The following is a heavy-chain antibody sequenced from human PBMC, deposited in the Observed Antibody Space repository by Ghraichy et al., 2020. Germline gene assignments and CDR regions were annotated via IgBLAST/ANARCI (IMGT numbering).Heavy chain of an antibody. CDR3: ARATYVWGSYRFNLLDMDV. J-gene: IGHJ6*02. CDR1: GYTFTSYG. V-gene: IGHV1-18*01. Sequence: ASLKVSCKASGYTFTSYGISWVRQAPGQGLEWMGWISAYNGNTNYAQKLQGRVTMTTDTSTSTAYMELRSLRSDDTAVYYCARATYVWGSYRFNLLDMDVWGQGTTVTVSS. CDR2: ISAYNGNT. D-gene: IGHD3-16*02.